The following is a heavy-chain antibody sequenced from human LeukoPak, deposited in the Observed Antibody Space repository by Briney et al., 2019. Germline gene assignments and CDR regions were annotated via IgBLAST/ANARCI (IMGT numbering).Heavy chain of an antibody. V-gene: IGHV3-7*01. J-gene: IGHJ6*03. CDR1: GFTFISYW. Sequence: PGGSLRLSCAASGFTFISYWMSWVRQAPGKGLEWVANIKQDGSEKWYVDSVKGRFTISRDNAKNSLYLQMNSLRAEDTAVYYCARADSSIAARLSRSSIFNYYYYMDVWGKGTTVTVSS. CDR2: IKQDGSEK. CDR3: ARADSSIAARLSRSSIFNYYYYMDV. D-gene: IGHD6-6*01.